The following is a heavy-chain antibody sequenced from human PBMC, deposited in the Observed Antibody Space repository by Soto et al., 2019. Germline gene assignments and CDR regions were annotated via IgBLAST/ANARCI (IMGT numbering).Heavy chain of an antibody. V-gene: IGHV3-64*01. CDR1: GFTLSGYA. CDR2: ISSNGVGT. J-gene: IGHJ6*03. CDR3: ARRARPDFYYMDV. Sequence: EVQLAESGGGLAQPGVSLRLSCAASGFTLSGYAMDWVRQAPGKGLEYVSGISSNGVGTYYANSVQGRFTISRDNSKNTVYLQMGSLRPEDMAVYYCARRARPDFYYMDVWGKGTTDTVSS. D-gene: IGHD6-6*01.